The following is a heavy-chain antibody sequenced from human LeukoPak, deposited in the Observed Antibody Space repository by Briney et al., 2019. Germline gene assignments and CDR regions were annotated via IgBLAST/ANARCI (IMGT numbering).Heavy chain of an antibody. V-gene: IGHV3-23*01. CDR3: AKVMGYDSSGYINY. Sequence: GGSLRLSCAASGFTFSSYAMSWVRQAPGKGLEWVSAISGSGGSTYYADSVKGRFTISRDNSKNTLYLQMNSLRAEDTAVYYCAKVMGYDSSGYINYWGQGTLVTVSS. CDR2: ISGSGGST. CDR1: GFTFSSYA. D-gene: IGHD3-22*01. J-gene: IGHJ4*02.